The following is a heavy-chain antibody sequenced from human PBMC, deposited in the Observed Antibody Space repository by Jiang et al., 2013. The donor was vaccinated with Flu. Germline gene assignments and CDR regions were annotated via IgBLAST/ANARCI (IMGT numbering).Heavy chain of an antibody. CDR1: GGSFSGYY. V-gene: IGHV4-34*01. J-gene: IGHJ6*02. CDR3: AMGLVLGYYYYGMDV. D-gene: IGHD6-19*01. CDR2: INHSGST. Sequence: LLKPSETLSLTCAVYGGSFSGYYWSWIRQPPGKGLEWIGEINHSGSTNYNPSLKSRVTISVDTSKNQFSLKLSSVTAADTAVYYCAMGLVLGYYYYGMDVWGQGTTVTVSS.